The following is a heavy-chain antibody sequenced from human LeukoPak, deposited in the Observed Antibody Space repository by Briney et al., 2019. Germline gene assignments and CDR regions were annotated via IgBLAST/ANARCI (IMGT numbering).Heavy chain of an antibody. D-gene: IGHD3-10*01. CDR3: ARGRGITVVGDVHGGDYYYYYMDV. V-gene: IGHV1-69*13. CDR2: IIPIFGTA. J-gene: IGHJ6*03. Sequence: SVKVSCKTSGYTFSNYGITWVRQAPGQGLEWMGGIIPIFGTANYPQKFQGRVTITADESTATAYMELSGLRSEDTAVYYCARGRGITVVGDVHGGDYYYYYMDVWGRGTTVTVSS. CDR1: GYTFSNYG.